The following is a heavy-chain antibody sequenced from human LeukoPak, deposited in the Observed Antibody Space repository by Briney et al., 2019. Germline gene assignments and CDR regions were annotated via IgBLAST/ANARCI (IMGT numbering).Heavy chain of an antibody. J-gene: IGHJ4*02. CDR2: ISPSSSRI. Sequence: QSGGSLRLSCAASGFTFSSYNMNWVRQAPGKGLEWVSYISPSSSRIDYAASVRGRFTISRDNAKSSLYLQMNSLRAEDTAVYYCAKDEGRVDYWGQGTLVTVSS. V-gene: IGHV3-48*04. CDR1: GFTFSSYN. CDR3: AKDEGRVDY.